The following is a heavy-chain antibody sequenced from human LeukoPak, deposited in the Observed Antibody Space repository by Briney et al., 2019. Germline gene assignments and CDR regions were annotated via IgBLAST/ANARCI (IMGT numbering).Heavy chain of an antibody. Sequence: GASVKLSCKASGYSFSNSGISWVRQAPGQGLEWMGWISAYNGDTKYLEKLQGRVTMTTDTSTNTGYMELRDLRSDDTAVFYCARDPFVYYYGSGSYYWFDVWGQGTLVTVSS. CDR3: ARDPFVYYYGSGSYYWFDV. J-gene: IGHJ5*02. CDR2: ISAYNGDT. CDR1: GYSFSNSG. D-gene: IGHD3-10*01. V-gene: IGHV1-18*01.